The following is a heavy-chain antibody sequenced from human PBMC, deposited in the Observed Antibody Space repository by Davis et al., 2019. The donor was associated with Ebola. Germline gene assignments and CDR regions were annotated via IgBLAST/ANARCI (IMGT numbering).Heavy chain of an antibody. CDR2: ISISSAFI. J-gene: IGHJ3*02. CDR1: GFTFSSYA. Sequence: GESLKISCVASGFTFSSYAMSWVRQAPGKGLEWVSSISISSAFIYYADSVKGRFTVSRDNAKSSLSLQMNSLRAEDTAVYYCAGGESGWDASDIWGRGTMVTVSS. V-gene: IGHV3-21*01. D-gene: IGHD6-19*01. CDR3: AGGESGWDASDI.